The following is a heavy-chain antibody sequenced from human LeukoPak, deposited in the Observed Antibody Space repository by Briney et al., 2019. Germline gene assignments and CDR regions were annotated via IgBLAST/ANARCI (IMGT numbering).Heavy chain of an antibody. J-gene: IGHJ4*02. CDR3: ARDGLRRPPTPYCGGDCPLDY. V-gene: IGHV3-7*03. CDR2: IKQDGNEK. Sequence: PGGSLRLSCAASGFTFSSYWMSWVRQAPGKGLEWVANIKQDGNEKYYVDSVKGRFTISRDNAKNSLYLQMNSLRVEDTAMYYCARDGLRRPPTPYCGGDCPLDYWGQGTLVSVSS. D-gene: IGHD2-21*02. CDR1: GFTFSSYW.